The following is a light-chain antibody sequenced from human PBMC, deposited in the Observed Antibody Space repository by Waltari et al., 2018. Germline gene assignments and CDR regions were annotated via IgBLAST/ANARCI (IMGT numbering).Light chain of an antibody. J-gene: IGLJ3*02. Sequence: QSVLTQPPSASGTPGQRVTSPCSGSSSNIGSNFCYWYQQLPGTAPKLLIYRNNQRPSGVPDRFSGSKSGTSASLAISGLRSEDEADYYCAPWDDSLSGPGVFGGGTKLTVL. V-gene: IGLV1-47*01. CDR2: RNN. CDR3: APWDDSLSGPGV. CDR1: SSNIGSNF.